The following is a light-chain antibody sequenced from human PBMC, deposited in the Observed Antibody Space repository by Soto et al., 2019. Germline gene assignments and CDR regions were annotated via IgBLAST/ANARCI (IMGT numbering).Light chain of an antibody. J-gene: IGKJ2*01. CDR3: QQRSNWPPYT. V-gene: IGKV3-11*01. Sequence: EIVLTQSPATLSLSPGERATLSCRASQRVSSYLAWYQQKPGQAPRLLIYDASHRATGIPARFSGSGSGTDFTLTISSLEPEYFAVYYCQQRSNWPPYTFGQGTKREIK. CDR1: QRVSSY. CDR2: DAS.